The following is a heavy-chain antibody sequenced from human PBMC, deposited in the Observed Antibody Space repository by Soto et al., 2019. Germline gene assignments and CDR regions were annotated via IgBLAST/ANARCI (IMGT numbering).Heavy chain of an antibody. V-gene: IGHV3-11*06. D-gene: IGHD5-12*01. J-gene: IGHJ5*02. CDR1: GFTFSDYY. CDR3: TRDAHYSGYDTNGWFDP. Sequence: QVQLVESGGGLVKPGGSLRLSCAASGFTFSDYYMSWIRQAPGKGLEWVSYISSSSSYTNYADSVKGRFTISRDNAKNSLSLQMNSLRAEDTAVYYCTRDAHYSGYDTNGWFDPWGQGTLVTVSS. CDR2: ISSSSSYT.